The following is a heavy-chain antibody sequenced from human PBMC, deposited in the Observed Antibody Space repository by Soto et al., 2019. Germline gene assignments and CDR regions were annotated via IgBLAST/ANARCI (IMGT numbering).Heavy chain of an antibody. Sequence: QVQLVQSGAEVKKPGSSVKVSCKASGGTFSSYAISWVRQAPGQGLEWMGGIIPIFGTANYAQKFQGRVTITADETTSTAYMGLSSLGSEDTAVYYCARDGGGDIVVVPAAIRGYYYYGMDVWGQGTTVTVSS. CDR3: ARDGGGDIVVVPAAIRGYYYYGMDV. V-gene: IGHV1-69*01. CDR2: IIPIFGTA. J-gene: IGHJ6*02. CDR1: GGTFSSYA. D-gene: IGHD2-2*02.